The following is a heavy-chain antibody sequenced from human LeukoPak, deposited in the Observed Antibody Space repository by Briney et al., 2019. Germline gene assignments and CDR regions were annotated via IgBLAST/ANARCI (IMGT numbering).Heavy chain of an antibody. CDR3: ARELAAAGTFDY. J-gene: IGHJ4*02. V-gene: IGHV3-74*01. CDR2: INSDGSST. Sequence: PGGSLGLSCAASGFTFSSYWMHWVRQAPGKGLVWVSRINSDGSSTSYADSVKGRFTISRDNAKNTLYLQMNSLRAEDTAVYYCARELAAAGTFDYWGQGTLVTVSS. CDR1: GFTFSSYW. D-gene: IGHD6-13*01.